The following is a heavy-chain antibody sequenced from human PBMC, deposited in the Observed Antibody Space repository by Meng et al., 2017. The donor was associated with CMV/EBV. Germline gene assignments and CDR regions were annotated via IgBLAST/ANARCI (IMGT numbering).Heavy chain of an antibody. CDR3: ARSTTPYDFWSGFDP. D-gene: IGHD3-3*01. CDR1: GSPLSNFA. Sequence: GESLKISCTASGSPLSNFAMHWVRPAPVKGLEWVATISYDGDNKYYVESLKGRFTISRDNSKNTVYLEMNSSRSEDTAVYYCARSTTPYDFWSGFDPWGQGILVTVSS. J-gene: IGHJ5*02. V-gene: IGHV3-30-3*01. CDR2: ISYDGDNK.